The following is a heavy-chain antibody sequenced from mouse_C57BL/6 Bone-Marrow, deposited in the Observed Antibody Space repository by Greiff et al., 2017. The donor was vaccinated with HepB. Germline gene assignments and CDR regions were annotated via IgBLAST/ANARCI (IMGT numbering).Heavy chain of an antibody. J-gene: IGHJ3*01. D-gene: IGHD2-1*01. CDR3: ARYNGNWFAY. CDR1: GFTFTDYY. Sequence: EVKVVESGGGLVQPGGSLSLSCAASGFTFTDYYMSWVRQPPGKALEWLGFIRNKANVYTTEYSASVKGRFTISRDNSQSILYLQMNALRAEDSATYYCARYNGNWFAYWGQGTLVTVSA. V-gene: IGHV7-3*01. CDR2: IRNKANVYTT.